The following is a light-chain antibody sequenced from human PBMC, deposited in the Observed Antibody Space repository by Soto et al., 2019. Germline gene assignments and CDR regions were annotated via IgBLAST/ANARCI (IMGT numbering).Light chain of an antibody. V-gene: IGKV1-5*01. CDR1: QSISTY. CDR2: DVS. J-gene: IGKJ1*01. CDR3: QQYKTFWT. Sequence: DIQMTQSPSTLSASVGDRVTITFRASQSISTYLAWYQQKPGKAPKLLIYDVSTLESGVPSRFSGTGSGTEFTLTISSLQPDDCAIYYCQQYKTFWTFAQGTKVDIK.